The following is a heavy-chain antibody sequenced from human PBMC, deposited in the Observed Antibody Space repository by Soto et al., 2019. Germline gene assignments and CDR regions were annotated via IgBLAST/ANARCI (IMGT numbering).Heavy chain of an antibody. J-gene: IGHJ6*02. CDR3: AATIFYYGMDV. CDR2: IYPGDSDT. Sequence: GESLKISCKGSGYTFTNYWIGWVRQMPGKGLEWMGIIYPGDSDTKYNPSFQGQVTISADKSITTTYLQWSSLKASDTAIYYCAATIFYYGMDVWDQGTTFTVSS. D-gene: IGHD3-10*01. V-gene: IGHV5-51*01. CDR1: GYTFTNYW.